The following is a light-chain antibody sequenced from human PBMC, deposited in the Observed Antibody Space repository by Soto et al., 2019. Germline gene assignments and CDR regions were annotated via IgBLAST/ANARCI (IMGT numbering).Light chain of an antibody. Sequence: EIQMTQSPSSLSASVGERVTITCRASQSITTYLTWYQQKPGKAPKPLISFASRLQSGVPSRFSGSGSGTYFTLTISSLQPEDSATYYCQQSYSTPITFGQGTRLEIK. V-gene: IGKV1-39*01. J-gene: IGKJ5*01. CDR3: QQSYSTPIT. CDR1: QSITTY. CDR2: FAS.